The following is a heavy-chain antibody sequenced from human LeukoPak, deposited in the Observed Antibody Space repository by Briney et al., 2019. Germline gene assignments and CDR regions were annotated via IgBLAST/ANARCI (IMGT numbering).Heavy chain of an antibody. CDR3: ARFDAGYSYGYGAFDI. Sequence: PSETLSLTCTVSGGSISSYYWSWIRQPPGQGLEWIGYIYYSGSTNYNPSLKSRVTISVDTSKNQFSLKLSSVTAADTAVYYCARFDAGYSYGYGAFDIWGQGTMATVSS. D-gene: IGHD5-18*01. CDR1: GGSISSYY. V-gene: IGHV4-59*01. CDR2: IYYSGST. J-gene: IGHJ3*02.